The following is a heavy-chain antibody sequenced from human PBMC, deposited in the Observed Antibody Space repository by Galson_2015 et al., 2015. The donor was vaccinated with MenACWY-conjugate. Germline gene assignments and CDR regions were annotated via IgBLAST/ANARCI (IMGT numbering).Heavy chain of an antibody. CDR3: TTAGVTIFDH. Sequence: SLRLSCAASGFAFEDFAMHWVRQTPGKGLEWVSGISWNSENIGYADSVKGRFTTSRDNAKNSLYLQMNSLRPEDTAWYYCTTAGVTIFDHWGQGTLVTVSS. CDR1: GFAFEDFA. V-gene: IGHV3-9*01. CDR2: ISWNSENI. D-gene: IGHD4-17*01. J-gene: IGHJ4*02.